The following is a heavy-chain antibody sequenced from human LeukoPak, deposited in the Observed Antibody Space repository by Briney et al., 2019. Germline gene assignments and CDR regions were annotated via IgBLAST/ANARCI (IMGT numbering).Heavy chain of an antibody. Sequence: SETLSLTCTVSGGSISSGDYYWSWIRQPPGKGLEWIGSIYYSGSTYYNPSLKSRVTISVDTSKNQFSLKLSSVTAADTAVYYCARHGGYSGYDYDYWGQGTLVTVSS. J-gene: IGHJ4*02. CDR1: GGSISSGDYY. D-gene: IGHD5-12*01. V-gene: IGHV4-39*01. CDR2: IYYSGST. CDR3: ARHGGYSGYDYDY.